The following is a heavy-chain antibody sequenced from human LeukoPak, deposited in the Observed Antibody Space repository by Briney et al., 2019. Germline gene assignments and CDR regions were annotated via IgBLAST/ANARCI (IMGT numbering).Heavy chain of an antibody. CDR3: ARLEYYYDSSGSGYYGMDV. CDR2: IYYSGST. J-gene: IGHJ6*02. CDR1: GGSISSHY. Sequence: SETLSLTCTVSGGSISSHYWSWIRQPPGKGLEWIGYIYYSGSTNYNPSLKSRVTISVDTSKNQFSLKLSSVTAADTAVYYCARLEYYYDSSGSGYYGMDVWGQGTTVTVSS. V-gene: IGHV4-59*11. D-gene: IGHD3-22*01.